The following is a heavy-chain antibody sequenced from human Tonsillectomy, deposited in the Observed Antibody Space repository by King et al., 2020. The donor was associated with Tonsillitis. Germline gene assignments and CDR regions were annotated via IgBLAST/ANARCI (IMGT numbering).Heavy chain of an antibody. D-gene: IGHD2-2*01. V-gene: IGHV3-33*01. Sequence: VQLVESGGGVVQPGRSLRLSCAASGFTFSSYGMHWVRQAPGKGLEWVAVIWYDGSTIYYVDCVKGRFTISRDTSKNTLFLQMNSLRAEDTGVYYCARAPPAAPRSYYYYGMDVWGQGTTVTVSS. CDR1: GFTFSSYG. J-gene: IGHJ6*02. CDR2: IWYDGSTI. CDR3: ARAPPAAPRSYYYYGMDV.